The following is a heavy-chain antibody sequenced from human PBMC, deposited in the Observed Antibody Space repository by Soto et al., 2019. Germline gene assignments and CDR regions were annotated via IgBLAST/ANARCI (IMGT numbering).Heavy chain of an antibody. D-gene: IGHD6-19*01. J-gene: IGHJ4*02. CDR3: ARVLEQWLVPDY. Sequence: QVQLQQWGAGLLKPSETLSLTCAVYGGSFSGYYWSWIRQPPGKGLEWIGEINHSGSTNYNPSLKSRVTISVDTSKNQCSLKLSSVTAADTAVYYCARVLEQWLVPDYWGQGTLVTVSS. CDR2: INHSGST. CDR1: GGSFSGYY. V-gene: IGHV4-34*01.